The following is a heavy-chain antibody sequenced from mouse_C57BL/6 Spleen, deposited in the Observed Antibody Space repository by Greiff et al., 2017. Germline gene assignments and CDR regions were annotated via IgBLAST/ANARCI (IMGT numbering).Heavy chain of an antibody. Sequence: QVQLQQPGAELVKPGASVKVSCKASGYNFTSYWMHWVKQRPGQGLEWIGRIHPSDSDTNYNQKFKGKATLTVDKSSSTAYMQLSSLTSEDSSVYYCAGGDYGSSWYFGVWGTGTTVTVSS. D-gene: IGHD1-1*01. CDR1: GYNFTSYW. CDR2: IHPSDSDT. V-gene: IGHV1-74*01. CDR3: AGGDYGSSWYFGV. J-gene: IGHJ1*03.